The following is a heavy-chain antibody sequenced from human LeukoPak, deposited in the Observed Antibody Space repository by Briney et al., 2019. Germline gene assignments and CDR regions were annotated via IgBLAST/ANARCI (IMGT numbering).Heavy chain of an antibody. D-gene: IGHD6-19*01. J-gene: IGHJ4*02. V-gene: IGHV4-4*08. CDR2: IYYSGST. Sequence: SETLSLTCTVSGGSISRYYWSWIRQPPGKGLEWIGYIYYSGSTNYNPSLKSRVTISVDTSKNQFSLKLSSVTAADTAVYYCAREVAGTPWIDYWGQGTLVTVSS. CDR1: GGSISRYY. CDR3: AREVAGTPWIDY.